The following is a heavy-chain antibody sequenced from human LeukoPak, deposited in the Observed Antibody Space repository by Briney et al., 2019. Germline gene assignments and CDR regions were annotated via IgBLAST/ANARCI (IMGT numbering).Heavy chain of an antibody. V-gene: IGHV3-53*01. CDR3: ARDYHGDGSA. D-gene: IGHD3-10*01. J-gene: IGHJ4*02. CDR2: IYSGGST. CDR1: GFTVRSNY. Sequence: GGSLRLSCAASGFTVRSNYMSWVRQAPGKGLEWVSVIYSGGSTYYADSVKGRFTISRDSSKNTLCLQMNSLRAEDTAIYYCARDYHGDGSAWGQGTLVTVSS.